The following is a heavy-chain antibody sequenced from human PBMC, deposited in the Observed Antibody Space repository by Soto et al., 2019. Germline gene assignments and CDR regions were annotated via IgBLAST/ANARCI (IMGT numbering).Heavy chain of an antibody. J-gene: IGHJ6*03. CDR1: GFTFSSYG. Sequence: PGGSLRLSCAASGFTFSSYGMHWVRQAPGKGLEWVAVISYDGSNKYYADSVKGRFTISRDNSKNTLYLQMNSLRAEDTAVYYCAKEATIGYYYYYYMDVWGKGTTVTVSS. CDR2: ISYDGSNK. V-gene: IGHV3-30*18. CDR3: AKEATIGYYYYYYMDV.